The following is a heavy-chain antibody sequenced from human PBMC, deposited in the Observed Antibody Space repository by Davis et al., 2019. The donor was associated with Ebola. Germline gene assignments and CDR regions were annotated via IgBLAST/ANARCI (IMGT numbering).Heavy chain of an antibody. CDR2: IYYSGST. Sequence: SETLSLTCTVSGGSISTYYWSWIRQPPGKGLEWIGYIYYSGSTKYNPSLKSRLTISEDTSKNQFSLKLSSVTAADTAVYYCARESIAAAGTSSFDYWGQGTLVTVSS. J-gene: IGHJ4*02. CDR1: GGSISTYY. D-gene: IGHD6-13*01. CDR3: ARESIAAAGTSSFDY. V-gene: IGHV4-59*01.